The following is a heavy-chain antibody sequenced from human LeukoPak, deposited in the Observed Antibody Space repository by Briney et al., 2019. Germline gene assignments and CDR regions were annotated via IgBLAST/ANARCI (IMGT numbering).Heavy chain of an antibody. Sequence: GGSLRLSCAASGFTVRIYAMNWVRQAPGMGLEWVSYISTGSNTLYYAQSVKGRFTISRDDAKNSVYLQMDSLRADDTAVYYCARGAGSLDSWGQGTRVTVSS. J-gene: IGHJ4*02. D-gene: IGHD2-15*01. CDR1: GFTVRIYA. CDR2: ISTGSNTL. CDR3: ARGAGSLDS. V-gene: IGHV3-48*01.